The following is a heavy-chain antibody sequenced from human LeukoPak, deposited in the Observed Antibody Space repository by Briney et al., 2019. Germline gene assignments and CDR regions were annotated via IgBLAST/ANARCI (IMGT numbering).Heavy chain of an antibody. V-gene: IGHV4-59*08. J-gene: IGHJ4*02. Sequence: SETLSLTCTVSGASVSSYYWSWIRQPPGKKLESIGYFSYSGNTNYNPSLQSRVTISVDTSKNQSSLRLNSVTAADTAVYYCARHKGNSYGPWDDWGQGTLVTVSS. CDR2: FSYSGNT. CDR1: GASVSSYY. CDR3: ARHKGNSYGPWDD. D-gene: IGHD3-10*01.